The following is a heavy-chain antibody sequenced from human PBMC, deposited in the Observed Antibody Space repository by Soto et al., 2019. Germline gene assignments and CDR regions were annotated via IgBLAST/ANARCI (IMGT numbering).Heavy chain of an antibody. V-gene: IGHV3-13*01. Sequence: EVQLVESGGGLVKPGGSLRLSCAASGFTFSSYDMHWVRQATGKGLEWVSAIGTAGDTYYPGSVKGRFTISRENAKNSLYLQMNSLRAGDTAVYYCARGGSGYSYGYDYWGQGTLVTVSS. CDR3: ARGGSGYSYGYDY. CDR1: GFTFSSYD. CDR2: IGTAGDT. D-gene: IGHD5-18*01. J-gene: IGHJ4*02.